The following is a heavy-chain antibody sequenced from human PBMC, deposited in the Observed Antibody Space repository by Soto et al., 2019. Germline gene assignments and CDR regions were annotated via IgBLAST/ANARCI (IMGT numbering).Heavy chain of an antibody. CDR3: AKDRLAGGFDY. Sequence: SGGSLRLSCAASGGPFSNYAMSWVRQAPGKGLEWVSLVSATAGTTYYTDSVKGRFTISRDNSRNTVYLQMNSLRADDTAVYYCAKDRLAGGFDYWGQGTLVTVSS. CDR2: VSATAGTT. J-gene: IGHJ4*02. CDR1: GGPFSNYA. D-gene: IGHD3-16*01. V-gene: IGHV3-23*01.